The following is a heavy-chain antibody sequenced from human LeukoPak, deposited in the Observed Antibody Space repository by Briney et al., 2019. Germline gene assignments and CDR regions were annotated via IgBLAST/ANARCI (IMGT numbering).Heavy chain of an antibody. D-gene: IGHD5-18*01. Sequence: PGGSLRLSCAASGFTFSTYWMSWVRQAPGKGLEWVANIKEDGSEINYADSVRGRFTISRDNAKNSLYLQMNSLRAEDTAVYYCARDRATAMFDYWAQGTLVTVSS. V-gene: IGHV3-7*01. CDR3: ARDRATAMFDY. CDR2: IKEDGSEI. CDR1: GFTFSTYW. J-gene: IGHJ4*02.